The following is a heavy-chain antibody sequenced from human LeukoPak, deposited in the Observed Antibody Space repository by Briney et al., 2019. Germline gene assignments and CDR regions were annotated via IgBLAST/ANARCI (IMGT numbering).Heavy chain of an antibody. Sequence: GRSLRLSCAASGFTFSSYGMHWVRQAPGKGLEWVAVISYDGSNKYYADSVKGRFTIPRDNSKNTLYLQMNSLRAEDTAVYYCAKPSSTFDWLLRLDYWGQGTLVTVSS. V-gene: IGHV3-30*18. D-gene: IGHD3-9*01. J-gene: IGHJ4*02. CDR3: AKPSSTFDWLLRLDY. CDR1: GFTFSSYG. CDR2: ISYDGSNK.